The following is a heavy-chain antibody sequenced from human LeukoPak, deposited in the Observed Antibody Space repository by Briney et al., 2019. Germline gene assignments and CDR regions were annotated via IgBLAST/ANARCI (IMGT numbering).Heavy chain of an antibody. V-gene: IGHV3-23*01. CDR3: ASREGIVGAHDAFDI. J-gene: IGHJ3*02. Sequence: PGGSLRLSRAASGFTFSSYAMSWVRQAPGKGLEWVSAISGSGGSTYYADSVKGRFTISRDNSMNTLYLQMNSLRAEDTAVYYCASREGIVGAHDAFDIWGQGTMVTVSS. D-gene: IGHD1-26*01. CDR1: GFTFSSYA. CDR2: ISGSGGST.